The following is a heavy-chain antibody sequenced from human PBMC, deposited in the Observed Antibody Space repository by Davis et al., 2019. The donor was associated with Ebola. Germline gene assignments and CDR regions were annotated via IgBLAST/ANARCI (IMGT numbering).Heavy chain of an antibody. CDR3: ARDSGCSGGSCPYFYYGMDV. Sequence: HTGGSLRLSCAASGFTFSSYAMSWVRQVPGKGLVWVSRINNDGSGTTYADSVKGRFTISRDNAKNSLYLQMNSLRAEDTAVYYCARDSGCSGGSCPYFYYGMDVWGQGTTVTVSS. V-gene: IGHV3-74*01. CDR1: GFTFSSYA. D-gene: IGHD2-15*01. CDR2: INNDGSGT. J-gene: IGHJ6*02.